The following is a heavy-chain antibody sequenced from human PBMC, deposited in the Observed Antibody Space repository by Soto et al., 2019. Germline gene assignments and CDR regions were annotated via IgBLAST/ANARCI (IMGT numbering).Heavy chain of an antibody. CDR1: VVSISSGGYS. CDR2: IYHSGST. CDR3: ARGSLSSSWYYYYGMEV. J-gene: IGHJ6*01. D-gene: IGHD6-13*01. V-gene: IGHV4-30-2*01. Sequence: PSETLSLTCAVSVVSISSGGYSCSWIRQPPGKGLEWIGYIYHSGSTYYNPSLKSRVTISVDRSKNQFSLKMSSVTAADTAVYYCARGSLSSSWYYYYGMEVWGQGTSVNVSS.